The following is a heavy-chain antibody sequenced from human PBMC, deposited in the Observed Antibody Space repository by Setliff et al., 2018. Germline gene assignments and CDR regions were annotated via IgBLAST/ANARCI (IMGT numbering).Heavy chain of an antibody. CDR2: IKQDGSEK. V-gene: IGHV3-7*01. D-gene: IGHD2-2*01. J-gene: IGHJ6*03. Sequence: GGSLRLSCAASGFTFSSYWMSWVRQAPGKGLEWVANIKQDGSEKDYVDSVKGRLTISRDNAKKSLYLQMNSLRAEDTAVYYCAKDIVVVPAATFDVWSGYYRTMDVWGKGTTVTV. CDR3: AKDIVVVPAATFDVWSGYYRTMDV. CDR1: GFTFSSYW.